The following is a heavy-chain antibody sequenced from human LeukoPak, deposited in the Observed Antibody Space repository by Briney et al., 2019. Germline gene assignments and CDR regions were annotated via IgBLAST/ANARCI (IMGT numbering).Heavy chain of an antibody. CDR3: AKDAGGSYFDY. V-gene: IGHV3-7*03. CDR1: GFTFSMYW. D-gene: IGHD3-16*01. J-gene: IGHJ4*02. CDR2: IKVDGSEI. Sequence: GGSLRLSCAASGFTFSMYWMSWVRQAPGKGPEWVANIKVDGSEIYYVDSVKGRFTISRDNAKNSLYLQMNSLRAEDTAVYYCAKDAGGSYFDYWGQGTLVTVSS.